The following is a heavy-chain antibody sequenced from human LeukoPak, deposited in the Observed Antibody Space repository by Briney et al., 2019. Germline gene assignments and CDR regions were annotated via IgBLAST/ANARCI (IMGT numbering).Heavy chain of an antibody. CDR2: IYYSGRA. D-gene: IGHD1-1*01. CDR1: GGAVSSGSYY. Sequence: SETLSLTCTVSGGAVSSGSYYWSWIRQPPGKGLEWIAYIYYSGRANYNPSLKSRVTISVDTSKNQSSLNLSSVTDADTAVYYCAVGVGGDDWKYYFDYWGQGTLVTVSS. CDR3: AVGVGGDDWKYYFDY. V-gene: IGHV4-61*01. J-gene: IGHJ4*02.